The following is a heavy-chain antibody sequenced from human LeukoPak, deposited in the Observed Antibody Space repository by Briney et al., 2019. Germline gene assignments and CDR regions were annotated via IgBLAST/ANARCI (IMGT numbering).Heavy chain of an antibody. V-gene: IGHV3-23*01. D-gene: IGHD2-2*01. J-gene: IGHJ6*02. CDR2: ISGSGGST. CDR1: GLTFSNYA. Sequence: GSLRLSCAASGLTFSNYAMSWVRQAPGKGLEWVSAISGSGGSTYYADSVKGRFTISRDNSKNTLYLQMNSLRAEDTAVYYCARDLGCSSTSCYYYYYYGMDVWGQGTTVTVSS. CDR3: ARDLGCSSTSCYYYYYYGMDV.